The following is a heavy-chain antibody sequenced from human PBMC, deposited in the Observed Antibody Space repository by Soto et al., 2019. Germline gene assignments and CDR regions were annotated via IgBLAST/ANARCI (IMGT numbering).Heavy chain of an antibody. V-gene: IGHV1-18*04. CDR1: GYTFTRFD. Sequence: QVQLLQSGTEVKEPGASVKVSCKASGYTFTRFDISWVRQAPGQGLEWVGWTTASNTHTNYAQKLQGRVPMTTDTSTTAAYMELRSLRSGDTAMYYCARGGYSSGDHYWGQGPVVTVSS. CDR3: ARGGYSSGDHY. D-gene: IGHD2-15*01. CDR2: TTASNTHT. J-gene: IGHJ4*02.